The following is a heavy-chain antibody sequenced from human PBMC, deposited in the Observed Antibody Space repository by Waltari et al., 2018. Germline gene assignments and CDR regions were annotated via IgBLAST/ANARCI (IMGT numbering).Heavy chain of an antibody. CDR1: GGSFSGYY. CDR3: ARGWGAYCGGDCYSAGWFDP. D-gene: IGHD2-21*02. Sequence: QVQLQQWGAGLLKPSETLSLPCAVYGGSFSGYYWSWIRQPPGTGLEWIGEINHRGSTNYNPSLKSRVTISVDTSKNQFSLKLSSVTAADTAVYYCARGWGAYCGGDCYSAGWFDPWGQGTLVTVSS. J-gene: IGHJ5*02. CDR2: INHRGST. V-gene: IGHV4-34*01.